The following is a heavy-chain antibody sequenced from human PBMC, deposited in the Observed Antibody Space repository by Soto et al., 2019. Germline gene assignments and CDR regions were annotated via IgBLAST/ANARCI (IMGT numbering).Heavy chain of an antibody. V-gene: IGHV3-21*01. Sequence: GSLILSCAASGFNFISHSMNWVRQAPGKGLEWFSSISSSGSYIYYADSVKGRFAIPRDNAKTYLYLKMISLRAEDMAVYYCASIRGGPPFRFFDYWGQGTLVTVSS. CDR3: ASIRGGPPFRFFDY. J-gene: IGHJ4*02. D-gene: IGHD3-10*01. CDR1: GFNFISHS. CDR2: ISSSGSYI.